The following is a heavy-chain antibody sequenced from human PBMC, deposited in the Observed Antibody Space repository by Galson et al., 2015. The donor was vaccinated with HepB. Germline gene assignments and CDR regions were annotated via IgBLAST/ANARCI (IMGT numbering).Heavy chain of an antibody. J-gene: IGHJ1*01. CDR1: GFTFSGSA. V-gene: IGHV3-73*01. CDR2: IAGKADSYAI. CDR3: IGYCYGGSCYAGYFQH. D-gene: IGHD2-15*01. Sequence: SLRLSCAASGFTFSGSAVHWVRLAPGKGLEWVGRIAGKADSYAIAYAASVIGRFTISRDDSKNTAYLQMNRLKTEDTAIYYCIGYCYGGSCYAGYFQHWGRGTLVTVSS.